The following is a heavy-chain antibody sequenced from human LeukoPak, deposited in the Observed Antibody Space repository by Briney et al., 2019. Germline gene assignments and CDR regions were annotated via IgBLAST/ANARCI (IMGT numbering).Heavy chain of an antibody. CDR2: ISTTSDYI. D-gene: IGHD6-13*01. CDR3: ARGGIYSQGFDY. J-gene: IGHJ4*02. V-gene: IGHV3-21*01. CDR1: GFTFSGYS. Sequence: PGGSLRLSCAASGFTFSGYSMNWVRQAPGKGLEWVSSISTTSDYIHYADSLKGRVAISRDNAKNSLYLQMNGLRAEDTAIYYCARGGIYSQGFDYWGQGSLVTVSS.